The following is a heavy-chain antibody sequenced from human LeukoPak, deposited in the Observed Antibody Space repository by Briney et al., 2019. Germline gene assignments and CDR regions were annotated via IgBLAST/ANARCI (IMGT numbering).Heavy chain of an antibody. CDR1: GYTFTGYY. V-gene: IGHV1-2*02. CDR3: AREFRVVMTAFLDY. CDR2: INPNSGGT. J-gene: IGHJ4*02. D-gene: IGHD2-21*02. Sequence: ASVKVSCKASGYTFTGYYMHWARQAPGQGLEWMGWINPNSGGTNYAQKFQGRVTMTRDTSVSTAYMELTSLRSDDTAVYFCAREFRVVMTAFLDYWGQGTLVIVSS.